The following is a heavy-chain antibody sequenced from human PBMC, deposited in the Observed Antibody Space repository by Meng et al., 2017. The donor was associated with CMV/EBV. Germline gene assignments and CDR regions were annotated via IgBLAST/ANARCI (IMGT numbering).Heavy chain of an antibody. D-gene: IGHD6-6*01. CDR2: ISSSSSYI. J-gene: IGHJ4*02. Sequence: GESLKISCAASGFTFSSYSMNWVRQAPGKGLEWVSSISSSSSYIYYADSVKGRFTISRDNAKNSLYLQMNSLRAEDTAVYYCARGGIAARLCDYWARERWSPSPQ. V-gene: IGHV3-21*01. CDR3: ARGGIAARLCDY. CDR1: GFTFSSYS.